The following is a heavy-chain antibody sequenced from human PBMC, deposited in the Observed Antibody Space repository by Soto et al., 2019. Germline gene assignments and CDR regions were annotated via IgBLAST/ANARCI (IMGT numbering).Heavy chain of an antibody. CDR2: IIPIFGTA. Sequence: ASVKVSCKASGGTFSSYAISWVRQAPGQGLEWMGGIIPIFGTANYAQKFQGRVTITADESTSTAYMELSSLRSEDTAVYYCAREGDRDGYNAKSNNNFDYWGQGTLVTVSS. J-gene: IGHJ4*02. D-gene: IGHD5-12*01. CDR3: AREGDRDGYNAKSNNNFDY. V-gene: IGHV1-69*13. CDR1: GGTFSSYA.